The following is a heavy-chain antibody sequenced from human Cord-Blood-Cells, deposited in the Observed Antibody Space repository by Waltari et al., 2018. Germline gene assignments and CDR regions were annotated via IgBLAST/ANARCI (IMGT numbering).Heavy chain of an antibody. Sequence: RQAPGQGLEWMGGIIPIFGTANYAQKFQGRVTITADESTSTAYMELSSLRSEDTAVYYCARASNYYDSSGYPRFRDAFDIWGQGTMVTVSS. CDR3: ARASNYYDSSGYPRFRDAFDI. J-gene: IGHJ3*02. CDR2: IIPIFGTA. V-gene: IGHV1-69*01. D-gene: IGHD3-22*01.